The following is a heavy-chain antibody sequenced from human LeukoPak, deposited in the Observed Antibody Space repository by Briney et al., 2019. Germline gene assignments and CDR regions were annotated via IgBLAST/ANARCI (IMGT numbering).Heavy chain of an antibody. D-gene: IGHD3-3*01. CDR3: ARDGPGAYYDFWSGYSRFDY. CDR2: ISAYNGNT. J-gene: IGHJ3*01. Sequence: ASVKVSCKASGYTFTSYGISWVRQAPGQGLEWMGWISAYNGNTNYAQKLQGRVTMTTDTSTSTAYMELRSLRSDDTAVYYCARDGPGAYYDFWSGYSRFDYWGQGTMVTVSS. V-gene: IGHV1-18*01. CDR1: GYTFTSYG.